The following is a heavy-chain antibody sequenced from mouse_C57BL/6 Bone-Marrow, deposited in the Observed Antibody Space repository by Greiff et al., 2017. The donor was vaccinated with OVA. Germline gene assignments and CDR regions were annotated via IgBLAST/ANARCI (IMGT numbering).Heavy chain of an antibody. Sequence: EVNVVESGEGLVKPGGSLKLSCAASGFTFSSYAMSWVRQTPEKRLEWVAYISSGGDYIYYADTVKGRFTISRDNARNTLYLQMSSLKSEDTAMYYCTRVYNLYAMDYWGQGTSVTVSS. CDR3: TRVYNLYAMDY. V-gene: IGHV5-9-1*02. J-gene: IGHJ4*01. D-gene: IGHD1-3*01. CDR2: ISSGGDYI. CDR1: GFTFSSYA.